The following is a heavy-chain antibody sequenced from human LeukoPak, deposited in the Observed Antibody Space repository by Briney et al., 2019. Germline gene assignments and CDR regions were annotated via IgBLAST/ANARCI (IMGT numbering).Heavy chain of an antibody. J-gene: IGHJ3*02. D-gene: IGHD2-15*01. CDR2: IRSKANSYAT. CDR3: TRCSGGSCYNLGGAFDI. CDR1: GFTFSGSA. V-gene: IGHV3-73*01. Sequence: GGSLELSCAASGFTFSGSAMHWVRQASGKGLEWVGRIRSKANSYATAYAASVKGRFTISRDDSKNTAYLQMNSLKTEDTAVYYCTRCSGGSCYNLGGAFDIWGQGTMVTVSS.